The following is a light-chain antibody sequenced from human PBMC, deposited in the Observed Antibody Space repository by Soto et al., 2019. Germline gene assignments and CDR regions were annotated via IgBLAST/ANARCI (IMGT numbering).Light chain of an antibody. J-gene: IGLJ3*02. CDR2: SDN. V-gene: IGLV1-44*01. Sequence: QSVLTQPPSASGTPGQRVTISCSGSSSNIGTNTVNWYQQLPGKAPKLLIYSDNQRPSGVPDRFSDSKSGTSASLAISGLQSEDEAYYFCAAWDDSLNGWVFGGGTKLTVL. CDR3: AAWDDSLNGWV. CDR1: SSNIGTNT.